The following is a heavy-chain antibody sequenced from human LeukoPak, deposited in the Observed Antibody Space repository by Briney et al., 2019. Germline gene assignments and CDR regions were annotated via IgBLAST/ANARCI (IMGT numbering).Heavy chain of an antibody. CDR3: ARDRIYGSGSDHFDY. J-gene: IGHJ4*02. CDR2: ISPYNGDR. V-gene: IGHV1-18*01. D-gene: IGHD3-10*01. CDR1: GYAFTNYA. Sequence: ASVKVSCKASGYAFTNYAITWVRQAPGQGPEWMGWISPYNGDRRDALKFQDRVTMTTDTSTTTAYMELRSLRSDDTAVYFCARDRIYGSGSDHFDYWGQGTLVTVSS.